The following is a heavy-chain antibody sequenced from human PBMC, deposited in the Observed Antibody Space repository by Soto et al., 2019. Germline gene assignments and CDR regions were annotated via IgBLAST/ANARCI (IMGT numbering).Heavy chain of an antibody. Sequence: GGSLRLSCAASGFTFSSYAMTWVRQAPGRGLEWVSSITGSGGTTYYADSVKGRFTVSRDKSRNTLYLQMNSLRVEDTAVYYCAKDRLRGERRWGQGTMVTV. CDR2: ITGSGGTT. CDR1: GFTFSSYA. J-gene: IGHJ4*02. CDR3: AKDRLRGERR. V-gene: IGHV3-23*01. D-gene: IGHD3-10*01.